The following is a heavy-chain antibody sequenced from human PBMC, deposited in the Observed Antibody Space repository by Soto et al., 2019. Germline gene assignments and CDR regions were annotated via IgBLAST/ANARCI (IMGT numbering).Heavy chain of an antibody. CDR1: GFTFSNYA. CDR2: ITGPGFYT. CDR3: AKDPRDSGYDLTPIEH. J-gene: IGHJ1*01. D-gene: IGHD5-12*01. Sequence: EVQLLESGGGLVQPGGSLRLSCEASGFTFSNYAMTWVRQAPGQGLEWVAAITGPGFYTYSAGSVEGRFTISRDNSKRTLYLQLSSLRAGDTAVYYCAKDPRDSGYDLTPIEHWGHGTQVTVSS. V-gene: IGHV3-23*01.